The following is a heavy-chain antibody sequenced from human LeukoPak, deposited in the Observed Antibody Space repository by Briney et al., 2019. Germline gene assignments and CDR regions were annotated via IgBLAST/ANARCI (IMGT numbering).Heavy chain of an antibody. CDR1: GFTFSSYG. J-gene: IGHJ4*02. CDR2: ISYDGSNK. D-gene: IGHD5-18*01. V-gene: IGHV3-30*18. CDR3: AKGYSFGYILSLDYFDY. Sequence: PGGSLRLSCAASGFTFSSYGMHWVRQAPGKGLEWVAVISYDGSNKYYADSVKGRFTISRDNSKNTLYLQMNSLRAEDTAMYYCAKGYSFGYILSLDYFDYWGQGTLVTVSS.